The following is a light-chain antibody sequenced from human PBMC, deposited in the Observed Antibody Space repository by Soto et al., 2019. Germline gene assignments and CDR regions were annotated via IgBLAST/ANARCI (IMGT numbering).Light chain of an antibody. CDR1: ESLITW. J-gene: IGKJ3*01. Sequence: DIQMTQSPSTLSASVGDRVTITCRANESLITWLAWYQQKPGKAPKLLVNKASILQSGVPLRFSGSWSWKEFAFTIPGLHPYDFGVYYFQQYSAFPFPFGPGTTVDLK. CDR2: KAS. CDR3: QQYSAFPFP. V-gene: IGKV1-5*03.